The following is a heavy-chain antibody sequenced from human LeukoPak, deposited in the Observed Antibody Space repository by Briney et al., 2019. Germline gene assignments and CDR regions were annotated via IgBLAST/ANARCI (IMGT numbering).Heavy chain of an antibody. D-gene: IGHD6-13*01. CDR1: GYTFTSYG. V-gene: IGHV1-18*01. Sequence: ASVKVSCKASGYTFTSYGISWVRQAPGQELEWMGWISAYNGNTNYAQKLQGRVTMTTDTSTSTAYMELRSLRSDDTAVYYCARDGPGYSSSWLSVWGKGTTVTVSS. CDR2: ISAYNGNT. CDR3: ARDGPGYSSSWLSV. J-gene: IGHJ6*04.